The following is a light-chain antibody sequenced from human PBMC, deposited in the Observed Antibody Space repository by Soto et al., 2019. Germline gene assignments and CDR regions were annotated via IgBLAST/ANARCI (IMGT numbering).Light chain of an antibody. J-gene: IGKJ1*01. CDR2: GAS. V-gene: IGKV3-20*01. Sequence: EMVLTQSPGTLSLSPGERATRSCRASQIISSSYLAIAWYQQKPGQPPRLLIYGASSRATGIPDRFSGSGSATLFALTISRLEPEYFAVYYCQQHDTSPLTFGQGTRVEIK. CDR1: QIISSSY. CDR3: QQHDTSPLT.